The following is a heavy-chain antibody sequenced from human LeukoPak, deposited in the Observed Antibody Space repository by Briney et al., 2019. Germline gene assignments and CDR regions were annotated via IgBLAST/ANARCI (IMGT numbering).Heavy chain of an antibody. D-gene: IGHD6-19*01. V-gene: IGHV3-21*01. CDR2: ITSGSSLI. CDR3: ARDSSGWSRDY. Sequence: GGSLRLSCAASGFTSGTYSMSWVRQAPGKGLEWVSTITSGSSLIYYADSVKGRFTSSRDNAKNSLYLQMNSLRAEDTAVYYCARDSSGWSRDYWGQGTLVTVSS. CDR1: GFTSGTYS. J-gene: IGHJ4*02.